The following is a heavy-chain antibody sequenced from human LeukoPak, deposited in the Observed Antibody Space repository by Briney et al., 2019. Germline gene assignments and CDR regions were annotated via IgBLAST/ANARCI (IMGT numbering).Heavy chain of an antibody. V-gene: IGHV4-59*01. CDR2: IYYSGST. D-gene: IGHD2-2*02. J-gene: IGHJ6*03. CDR1: GGSISSYY. CDR3: ARYGGNVPAAIPYYYYYMDV. Sequence: SETLSLTCTVSGGSISSYYWSWIRQPPGKGLEWIGYIYYSGSTNYNPSLKSRVTISVDTSKNQFSLKLSSVTAADTAVYYCARYGGNVPAAIPYYYYYMDVWGKGTTVTVSS.